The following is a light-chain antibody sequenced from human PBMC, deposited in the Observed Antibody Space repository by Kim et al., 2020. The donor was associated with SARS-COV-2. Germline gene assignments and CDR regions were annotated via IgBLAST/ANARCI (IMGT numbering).Light chain of an antibody. J-gene: IGLJ2*01. CDR1: SGNSSYA. CDR2: LNSDGSH. Sequence: SAKLTCTLSSGNSSYAIAWHQQQPEKGPRYLMKLNSDGSHSKGDGIPDRFSGSSSGAERYLTISSLQSEDEADYYCQTWGTGIVVFGGGTQLTVL. CDR3: QTWGTGIVV. V-gene: IGLV4-69*01.